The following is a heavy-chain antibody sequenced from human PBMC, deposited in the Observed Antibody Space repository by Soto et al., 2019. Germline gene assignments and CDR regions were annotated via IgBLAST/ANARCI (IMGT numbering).Heavy chain of an antibody. CDR2: IYSKAGKM. CDR3: ARDIAFDIDY. Sequence: QVHLLQSGAEVQKPGASVKVSCKTSGYTFNDFGITWVREAPGLGLEWLGWIYSKAGKMNFAPKFQNRVIMNTDTSTSKAFMELTSLTFDDSAIYFCARDIAFDIDYWGQGTLVTVS. D-gene: IGHD2-15*01. V-gene: IGHV1-18*01. CDR1: GYTFNDFG. J-gene: IGHJ4*02.